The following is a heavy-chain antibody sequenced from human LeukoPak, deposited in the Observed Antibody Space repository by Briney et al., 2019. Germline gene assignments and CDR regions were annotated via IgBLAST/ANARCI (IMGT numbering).Heavy chain of an antibody. CDR1: GFTFINAW. D-gene: IGHD4-17*01. CDR2: IKSKSNSYAT. J-gene: IGHJ4*02. V-gene: IGHV3-73*01. CDR3: TTYGDYGPGSDY. Sequence: GGSLRLSCAASGFTFINAWMTWVRQASGKGLEWVGRIKSKSNSYATAYAASVKGRFTISRDDSKNTAYLQMNSLKTEDTAVYYCTTYGDYGPGSDYWGQGTLVTVSS.